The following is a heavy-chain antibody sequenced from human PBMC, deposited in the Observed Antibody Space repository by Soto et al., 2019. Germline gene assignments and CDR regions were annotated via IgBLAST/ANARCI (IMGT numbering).Heavy chain of an antibody. D-gene: IGHD6-19*01. Sequence: GASVKVSCKASGGTFSSYAISWVRQAPGQGLEWMGGIIPIFGTANYAQKFQGRVTITADESTSTAYMELSSLRSEDTAVYYCARVGIAVAGLAYWGQGTLVTVSS. CDR2: IIPIFGTA. J-gene: IGHJ4*02. CDR3: ARVGIAVAGLAY. V-gene: IGHV1-69*13. CDR1: GGTFSSYA.